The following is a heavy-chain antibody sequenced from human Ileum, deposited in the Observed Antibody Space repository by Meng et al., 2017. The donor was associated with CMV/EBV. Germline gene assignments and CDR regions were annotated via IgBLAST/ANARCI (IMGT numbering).Heavy chain of an antibody. CDR3: ARDRRESNYYGSGGYSNSFDY. V-gene: IGHV3-21*01. CDR2: ISSSSSYI. D-gene: IGHD3-10*01. Sequence: GESLKISCAASGFTFSSYSMNWVRQAPGKGLEWVSSISSSSSYIYYADSVKGRFTISRDNAKNSLYLKMNSLRAEDTAVYYCARDRRESNYYGSGGYSNSFDYWGQGTLVTVSS. J-gene: IGHJ4*02. CDR1: GFTFSSYS.